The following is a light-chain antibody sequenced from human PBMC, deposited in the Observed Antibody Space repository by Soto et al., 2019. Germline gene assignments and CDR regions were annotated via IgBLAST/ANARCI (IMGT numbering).Light chain of an antibody. V-gene: IGLV2-11*01. CDR1: SSDVGGYNY. CDR3: CSYAGSYTYV. CDR2: DVS. Sequence: QSALTQPRSVSGSPGQSVTISCTGTSSDVGGYNYVSWYQQHPGKAPKFMIYDVSKRPSGVSDRFSGSKSGNTASLTISGLQAEDEADYYCCSYAGSYTYVFGTGTKVTVL. J-gene: IGLJ1*01.